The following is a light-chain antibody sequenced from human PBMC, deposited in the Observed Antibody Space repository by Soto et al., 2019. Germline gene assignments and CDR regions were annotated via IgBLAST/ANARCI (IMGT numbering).Light chain of an antibody. J-gene: IGKJ4*01. CDR3: QQYNEWPPLT. Sequence: IVMTQSPATLSVSPGERATISYRASQSVSTNLAWYQQTPGQAPRLLIFGASTRATGVPARFSGSGSGTEFTLTILSLQSDDCAVYYCQQYNEWPPLTFGGGTKVEIK. V-gene: IGKV3-15*01. CDR1: QSVSTN. CDR2: GAS.